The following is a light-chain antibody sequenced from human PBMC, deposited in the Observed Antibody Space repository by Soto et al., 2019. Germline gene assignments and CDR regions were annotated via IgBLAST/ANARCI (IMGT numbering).Light chain of an antibody. CDR3: QQRSNWPPIT. Sequence: EIVLTQSPGTLSLSPGGRATLSCRASQSVSSSYLAWYQRKPGQAPRLLIYGASSRATGIPDRFSGSGSGTDFTLTISSLEPEDFAVYYCQQRSNWPPITFGQGTRLEIK. J-gene: IGKJ5*01. V-gene: IGKV3D-20*02. CDR2: GAS. CDR1: QSVSSSY.